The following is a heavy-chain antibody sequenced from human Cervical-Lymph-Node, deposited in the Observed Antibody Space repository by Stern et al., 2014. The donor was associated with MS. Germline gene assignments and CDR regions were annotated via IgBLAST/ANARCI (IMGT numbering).Heavy chain of an antibody. V-gene: IGHV2-26*01. J-gene: IGHJ4*02. CDR1: GFSLSNARMG. CDR3: ARTADYGDYEEFDY. D-gene: IGHD4-17*01. Sequence: QITLKESGPVLVKPTETLTLTCTVSGFSLSNARMGVSWIRQPPGKALEWLSPIFSNDEKSYSTSLKSRLTISKDTSKSQVVLTMTNMDPVDTATYYCARTADYGDYEEFDYWGQGTLVTVSS. CDR2: IFSNDEK.